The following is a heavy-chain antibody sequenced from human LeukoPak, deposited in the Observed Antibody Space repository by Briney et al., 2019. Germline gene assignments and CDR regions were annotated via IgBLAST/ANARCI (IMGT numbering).Heavy chain of an antibody. V-gene: IGHV3-23*01. D-gene: IGHD1-26*01. CDR3: AKGSRRSYPYYFDY. CDR2: IIDSGDST. CDR1: GFTFNTYA. J-gene: IGHJ4*02. Sequence: PGGSLRLSCAASGFTFNTYAMAWVRQAPGKGLEWVSAIIDSGDSTYYGDSVKGRFAISRDNSRNTLYLQMSNLRAEDTAIYYCAKGSRRSYPYYFDYWGQGTPVTVSS.